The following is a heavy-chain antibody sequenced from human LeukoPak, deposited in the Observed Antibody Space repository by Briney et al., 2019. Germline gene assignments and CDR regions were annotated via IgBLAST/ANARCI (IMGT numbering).Heavy chain of an antibody. V-gene: IGHV4-59*01. J-gene: IGHJ4*02. Sequence: SETLSLTCTVSGDSINKYFWSWLRQSPGKGLEWIGYISHSGNTNYNPSLKSRVTISLDKSNNQFSLRLCSVTAADTAVYYCARAGPENLNWRYCIDFWGQGLLVTVSS. CDR3: ARAGPENLNWRYCIDF. CDR2: ISHSGNT. CDR1: GDSINKYF. D-gene: IGHD1-1*01.